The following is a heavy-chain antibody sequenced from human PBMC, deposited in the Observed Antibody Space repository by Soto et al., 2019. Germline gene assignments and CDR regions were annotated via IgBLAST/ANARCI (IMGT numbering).Heavy chain of an antibody. J-gene: IGHJ2*01. D-gene: IGHD3-10*01. Sequence: QVQLVQSGAEVKKPGSSVKVSCKASGGTFSSYTISWVRQAPGQGLEWMGRIIPILGIANYAQKFQGRVTITADKSTSTAYMELSSLRSEDTAVYYCARDLRYYGSEEDLWGRGTLVTVSS. CDR1: GGTFSSYT. V-gene: IGHV1-69*08. CDR2: IIPILGIA. CDR3: ARDLRYYGSEEDL.